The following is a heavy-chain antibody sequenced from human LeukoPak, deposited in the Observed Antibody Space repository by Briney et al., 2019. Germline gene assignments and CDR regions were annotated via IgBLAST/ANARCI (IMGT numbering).Heavy chain of an antibody. D-gene: IGHD6-19*01. CDR3: ARDSSSGWDKGGNYFDY. Sequence: GGSLRLSCAASGFTVSSNYMSWVRQAPGKGLEWVSGIYSGGSTYYADSVKGRFTISRDNSKNTLYLQMNSLRAEDTAVYYCARDSSSGWDKGGNYFDYWGQGTLVTVSS. CDR1: GFTVSSNY. CDR2: IYSGGST. V-gene: IGHV3-53*01. J-gene: IGHJ4*02.